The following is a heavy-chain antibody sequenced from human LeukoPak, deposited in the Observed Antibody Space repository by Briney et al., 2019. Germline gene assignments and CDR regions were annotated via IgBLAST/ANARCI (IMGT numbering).Heavy chain of an antibody. J-gene: IGHJ4*02. V-gene: IGHV4-59*01. CDR2: IYYSGST. Sequence: SETLSLTCTVSGGSISSYYWSWIRQPAGKGLKWIGYIYYSGSTNYNPSLKSRVTISVDTSKNQFSLKLSSVTAADTAVYYCARAGQWELRPDYWGQGTLVTVSS. D-gene: IGHD1-26*01. CDR1: GGSISSYY. CDR3: ARAGQWELRPDY.